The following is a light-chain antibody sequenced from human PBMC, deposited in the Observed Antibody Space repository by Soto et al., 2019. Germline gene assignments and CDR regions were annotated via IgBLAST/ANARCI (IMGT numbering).Light chain of an antibody. CDR3: QQSYSTLPMYT. V-gene: IGKV1-39*01. Sequence: DIQMTQSPSSLSASVGDRVTITCRASQSISSYLNWYQQKPGKAPKLLIYAASSLQSGVPSRFSGSRSGTDFTLTISSLQPEDFATYYCQQSYSTLPMYTFGQGTKLEIK. J-gene: IGKJ2*01. CDR2: AAS. CDR1: QSISSY.